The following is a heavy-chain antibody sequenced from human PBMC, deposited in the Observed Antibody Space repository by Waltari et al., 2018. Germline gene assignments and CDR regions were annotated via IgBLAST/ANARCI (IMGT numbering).Heavy chain of an antibody. J-gene: IGHJ3*02. V-gene: IGHV3-21*01. Sequence: EVQLVESGGGLVKPGGSLRLSCAASGFTVSSFSMNWCRQAPGKGLEWVSSISSSSSYIYYADSVKGRFTISRDNAKNSLYLQMNSLRAEDTAVYYCAREGNSSSWYGYAFDIWGQGTMVTVSS. CDR3: AREGNSSSWYGYAFDI. CDR2: ISSSSSYI. D-gene: IGHD6-13*01. CDR1: GFTVSSFS.